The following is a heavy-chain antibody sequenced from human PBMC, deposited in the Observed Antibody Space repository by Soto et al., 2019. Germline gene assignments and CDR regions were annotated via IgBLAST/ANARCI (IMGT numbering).Heavy chain of an antibody. CDR3: ARLPNKSPQK. J-gene: IGHJ1*01. V-gene: IGHV3-74*01. CDR1: GFTFSSYW. Sequence: EVQLVESGGGLVQPGGSLRLSCVASGFTFSSYWMHWVRQAPGKGLVWVSSISNDGISTSYADPVKGRFTISRDNAKNTLYLKMNSLRAEDTAVYYCARLPNKSPQKWGQGTLVIVSP. CDR2: ISNDGIST.